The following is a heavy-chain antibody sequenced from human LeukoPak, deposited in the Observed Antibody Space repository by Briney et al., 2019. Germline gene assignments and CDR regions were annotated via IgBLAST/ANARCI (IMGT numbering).Heavy chain of an antibody. CDR2: VYPGDSHT. CDR3: ARRLYYASGDYYPTGSEY. D-gene: IGHD3-10*01. J-gene: IGHJ4*02. V-gene: IGHV5-51*01. CDR1: GYTFTSYW. Sequence: GESLEIHRKGSGYTFTSYWIGWVRQMPGNGLEWMGVVYPGDSHTKYNPSFEGHVTLSADKSVNTAYLQWSSLKASDTAIYFCARRLYYASGDYYPTGSEYWGEGTLVTVSS.